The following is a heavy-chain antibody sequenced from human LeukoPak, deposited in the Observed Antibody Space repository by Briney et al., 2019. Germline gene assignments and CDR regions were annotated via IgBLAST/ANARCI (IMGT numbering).Heavy chain of an antibody. CDR1: GFTFSSYA. Sequence: GGSLRLSCAASGFTFSSYAMSWVRQAPGKGLEWVSAISGSGGSTYYADSVKGRFTISRDNSKNTLYLQMNSLRAEDTAVYYCARSSPYSSSWYSAFDIWGQGTMVTVSS. J-gene: IGHJ3*02. V-gene: IGHV3-23*01. CDR3: ARSSPYSSSWYSAFDI. D-gene: IGHD6-13*01. CDR2: ISGSGGST.